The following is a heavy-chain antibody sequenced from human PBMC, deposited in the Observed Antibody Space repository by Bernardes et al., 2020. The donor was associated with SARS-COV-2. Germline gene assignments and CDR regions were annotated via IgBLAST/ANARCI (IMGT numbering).Heavy chain of an antibody. CDR1: GFTFSSYW. Sequence: GGSLRLSCAAYGFTFSSYWMHWVRLGPGKGPVWVSRINGDGSSIHYADSVKGRFTISRDNARNTLYLEMNSLRAEDTAVYYWARGSGNYDFDYWGQGTLVTVSS. D-gene: IGHD1-26*01. CDR3: ARGSGNYDFDY. CDR2: INGDGSSI. V-gene: IGHV3-74*01. J-gene: IGHJ4*02.